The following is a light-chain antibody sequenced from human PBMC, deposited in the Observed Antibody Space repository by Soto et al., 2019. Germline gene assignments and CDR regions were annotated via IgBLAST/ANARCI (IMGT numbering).Light chain of an antibody. Sequence: EIVLTQSPATLSLSPGERATLSCRAGQSVSSYLAWYQQKPGQAPRLLIYDASSRATGIPARFSGSGSGADFTLTISSLEPEDFAVYYCQQRSNWRFTFGPGTKVEIK. J-gene: IGKJ3*01. CDR2: DAS. V-gene: IGKV3-11*01. CDR3: QQRSNWRFT. CDR1: QSVSSY.